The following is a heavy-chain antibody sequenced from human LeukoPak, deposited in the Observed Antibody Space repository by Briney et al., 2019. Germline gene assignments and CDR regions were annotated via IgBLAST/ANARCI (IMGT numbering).Heavy chain of an antibody. CDR1: GFTFSSYA. D-gene: IGHD3-10*01. J-gene: IGHJ5*02. V-gene: IGHV3-30*02. CDR2: IRYDGSDK. CDR3: AKPSGSYRGWFDP. Sequence: PGGSLRLSCAASGFTFSSYAMYWVRQAPGKGLEWVAFIRYDGSDKYHADSVKGRFTVSRDNSKNTLFLQMNSLRAEDTAVYYCAKPSGSYRGWFDPWGQGTLVTVSS.